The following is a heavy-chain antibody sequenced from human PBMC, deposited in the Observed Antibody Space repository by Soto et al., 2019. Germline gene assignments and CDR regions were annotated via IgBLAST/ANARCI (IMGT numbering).Heavy chain of an antibody. CDR2: ISYDGRNK. CDR3: AGGQYYFDY. V-gene: IGHV3-30*03. J-gene: IGHJ4*02. Sequence: QVQLVESGGGVVQPGRSLRLSCAASGFPFSSYGMHWVRQAPGKGLEWVAHISYDGRNKHYTDSVKGRLTISRDNSKNMLYLQMSSLRAEDTAVYYCAGGQYYFDYCGQGTRVSVSS. D-gene: IGHD2-15*01. CDR1: GFPFSSYG.